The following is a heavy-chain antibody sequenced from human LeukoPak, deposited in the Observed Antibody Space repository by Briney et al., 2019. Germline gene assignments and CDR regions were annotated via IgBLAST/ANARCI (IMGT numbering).Heavy chain of an antibody. CDR2: INHSGST. V-gene: IGHV4-34*01. J-gene: IGHJ6*02. D-gene: IGHD2-2*02. Sequence: KPSETLSLTCAVYGGSFSGYYWSWIRQPPGKGLKWIGEINHSGSTNYNPSLKSRVTISVDTSKNQFSLQLNSVTPEDTAVYYCAREVDPTDIVVVPAAIKSYYYYGMDVWGQGTTVTVSS. CDR3: AREVDPTDIVVVPAAIKSYYYYGMDV. CDR1: GGSFSGYY.